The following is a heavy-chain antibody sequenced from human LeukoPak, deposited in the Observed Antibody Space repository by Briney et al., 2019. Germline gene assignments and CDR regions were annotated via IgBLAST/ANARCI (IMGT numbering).Heavy chain of an antibody. CDR2: IYSRGNT. CDR1: GGSISGYY. V-gene: IGHV4-59*01. CDR3: ARVHDTSGYFYFFDF. Sequence: ASETLSLTWTVSGGSISGYYWSWIRQPPGKGLEWIGYIYSRGNTNYNPSLKSRVTISVDTSKSQFSMELRSVTAADTAVFYCARVHDTSGYFYFFDFWGQGTLVTVSS. D-gene: IGHD3-22*01. J-gene: IGHJ4*02.